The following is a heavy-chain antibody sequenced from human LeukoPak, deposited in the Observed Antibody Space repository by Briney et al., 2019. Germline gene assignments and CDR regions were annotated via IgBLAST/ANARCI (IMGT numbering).Heavy chain of an antibody. CDR3: ARDRLQEATTSN. J-gene: IGHJ4*02. CDR2: IYHSGST. V-gene: IGHV4-30-2*01. CDR1: GGSISSGGYY. D-gene: IGHD1-26*01. Sequence: PSQTLSLTCAVSGGSISSGGYYWSWIRQPPGKGLEWIGYIYHSGSTYYNPSLKSRVTISVNRSKNQFSLKLSSVTAADTAVYYCARDRLQEATTSNWGQGTLVTVSS.